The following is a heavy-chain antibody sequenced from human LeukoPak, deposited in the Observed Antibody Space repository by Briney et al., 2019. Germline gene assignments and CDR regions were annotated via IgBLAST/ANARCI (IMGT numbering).Heavy chain of an antibody. Sequence: GASVKVSCKASGGTFSSYAISWVRQAPGQGLEWMGRIIPILGIANYAQKFQGRVTITADKSTSTAYMELSSLRSEDTAVYYCARSNWNSAFDIWGQGTMVTVSS. D-gene: IGHD1-1*01. V-gene: IGHV1-69*04. CDR2: IIPILGIA. CDR1: GGTFSSYA. CDR3: ARSNWNSAFDI. J-gene: IGHJ3*02.